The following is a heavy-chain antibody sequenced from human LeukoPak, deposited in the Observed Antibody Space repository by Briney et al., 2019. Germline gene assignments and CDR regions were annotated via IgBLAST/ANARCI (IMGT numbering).Heavy chain of an antibody. CDR1: GFIFNNYA. Sequence: PGGSLRLSCAGSGFIFNNYAMHWVRQPPGKGLEWVSGISWNSGSIDYADSVKGRFTISRDNAKNSLYLQMNSLRVEDTAFYYCAKDGSLKYYDILTGYRWFDPWGQGTLVTVSS. J-gene: IGHJ5*02. D-gene: IGHD3-9*01. CDR3: AKDGSLKYYDILTGYRWFDP. CDR2: ISWNSGSI. V-gene: IGHV3-9*01.